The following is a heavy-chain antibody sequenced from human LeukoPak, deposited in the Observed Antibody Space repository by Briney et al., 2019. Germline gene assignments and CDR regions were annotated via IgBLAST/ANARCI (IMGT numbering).Heavy chain of an antibody. V-gene: IGHV4-39*01. Sequence: SETLSLTCTVSGGSISSSSYYWGWIRQPPGKGREWIGSIYYSGSTNYNPPLKSRVTISVDTSKNQFSLKLSSVTAADTAVYYCARPRSGYSSSWIYYWGQGTLVTVSS. CDR3: ARPRSGYSSSWIYY. D-gene: IGHD6-13*01. J-gene: IGHJ4*02. CDR1: GGSISSSSYY. CDR2: IYYSGST.